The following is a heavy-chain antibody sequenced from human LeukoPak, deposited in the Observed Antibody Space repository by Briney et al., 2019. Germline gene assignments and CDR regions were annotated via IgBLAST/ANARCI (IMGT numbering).Heavy chain of an antibody. CDR1: GFTFRRYA. CDR2: ISGSGDNT. D-gene: IGHD6-19*01. J-gene: IGHJ4*02. Sequence: PGGSLRLSCTASGFTFRRYAISWVRQAPGKGLEWVSAISGSGDNTYYADSVKGRFTISRDNSKNTLYLQMNNLRVEDTAVYYCATADSGEFLYYFDFWGQGTLVTVSS. V-gene: IGHV3-23*01. CDR3: ATADSGEFLYYFDF.